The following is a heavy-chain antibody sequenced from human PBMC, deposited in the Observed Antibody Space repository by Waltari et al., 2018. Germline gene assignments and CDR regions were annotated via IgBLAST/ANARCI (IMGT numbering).Heavy chain of an antibody. CDR3: ASPSLSGSYYEASFDY. Sequence: QVQLVQSGAEVKKPGSSVKVSCKASGGTFSSYAISWVRKAPGQGLEWMGRIIPIFGTANYAQKFQGRVTITADKSTSTAYMELSSLRSEDTAVYYCASPSLSGSYYEASFDYWGQGTLVTVSS. J-gene: IGHJ4*02. CDR1: GGTFSSYA. V-gene: IGHV1-69*08. D-gene: IGHD1-26*01. CDR2: IIPIFGTA.